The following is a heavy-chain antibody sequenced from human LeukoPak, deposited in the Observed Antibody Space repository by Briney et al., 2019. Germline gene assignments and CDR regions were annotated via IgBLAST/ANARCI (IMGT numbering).Heavy chain of an antibody. J-gene: IGHJ3*02. CDR3: ASVLGITIGIDAFDI. Sequence: HPGGSLRLSCAASGFTFSSYEMNWVRQAPGKGLEWVSYISSSGSTIYYADSVKGRFTISRDNAKNSLYLQMNSLRAEDTAVYYCASVLGITIGIDAFDIWGQGTMVTVSS. D-gene: IGHD3-16*01. CDR2: ISSSGSTI. V-gene: IGHV3-48*03. CDR1: GFTFSSYE.